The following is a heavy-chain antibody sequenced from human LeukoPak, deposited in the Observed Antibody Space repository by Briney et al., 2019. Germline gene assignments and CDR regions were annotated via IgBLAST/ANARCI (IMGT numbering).Heavy chain of an antibody. J-gene: IGHJ2*01. V-gene: IGHV3-23*01. CDR2: ISGSGGST. Sequence: GGSLRLSCAASGFTFSSYAMSWVRQAPGKGLEWVSGISGSGGSTYYADSVKGRCTISRDNSKNTLYPQMNSLRAEDTAVYYCAKGMFGYLGGLYWYFDLWGRGTLVTVSS. D-gene: IGHD3-22*01. CDR1: GFTFSSYA. CDR3: AKGMFGYLGGLYWYFDL.